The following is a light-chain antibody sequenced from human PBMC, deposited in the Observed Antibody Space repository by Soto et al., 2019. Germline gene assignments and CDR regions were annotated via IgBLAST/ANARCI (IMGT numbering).Light chain of an antibody. V-gene: IGKV3-11*01. J-gene: IGKJ1*01. CDR2: DAS. CDR3: QQYNDWPPT. Sequence: EIVLTQSPATLSLSPGERATLSCRASQSVSSYLAWYQQKPGQAPRLLIYDASNRATGIPARFSGSGSGTDFTLTISRLEPEDFAVYYCQQYNDWPPTFGQGTKVDIK. CDR1: QSVSSY.